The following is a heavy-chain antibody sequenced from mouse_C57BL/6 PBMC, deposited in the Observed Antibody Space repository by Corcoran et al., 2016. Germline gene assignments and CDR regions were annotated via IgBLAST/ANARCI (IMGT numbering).Heavy chain of an antibody. Sequence: QIQLVQSGPELKKPGETVKISCKASGYTFTTYGMSWVKQAPGKGLKWMGWINTYSGVPTYADDFKGRFAFSLETSASTAYLQINNLKNEDTATYCCARDYGSSYGSAMDYWGQGTSVTVSS. CDR3: ARDYGSSYGSAMDY. CDR1: GYTFTTYG. D-gene: IGHD1-1*01. CDR2: INTYSGVP. V-gene: IGHV9-3*01. J-gene: IGHJ4*01.